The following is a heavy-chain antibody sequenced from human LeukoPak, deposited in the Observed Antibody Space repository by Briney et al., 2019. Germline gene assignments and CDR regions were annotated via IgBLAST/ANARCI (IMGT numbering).Heavy chain of an antibody. Sequence: GGSLRLSCAASGFTFSTYAMSWVRQAPRKGLEWVSSISGSGGNTYYADSVKGRFTISRDNSKSTLYLQMNSLRADDTAVYYCAKDGRYCSGTTCYQYFDYWGQGALVTVSS. J-gene: IGHJ4*02. CDR2: ISGSGGNT. CDR3: AKDGRYCSGTTCYQYFDY. CDR1: GFTFSTYA. D-gene: IGHD2-2*01. V-gene: IGHV3-23*01.